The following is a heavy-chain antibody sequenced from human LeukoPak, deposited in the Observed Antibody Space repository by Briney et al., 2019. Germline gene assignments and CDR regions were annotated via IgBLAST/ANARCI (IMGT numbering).Heavy chain of an antibody. D-gene: IGHD3-22*01. Sequence: GGSLRLSCAASGFTFDDYGMSWVRQAPGKGLEWVSGINWNGGATGYADSVKGRFTISRDNAKNSLFLQMNSLRAEDTAVYYCARTSMIVVVTHAFDIWGQGTMVTVSS. CDR3: ARTSMIVVVTHAFDI. CDR1: GFTFDDYG. V-gene: IGHV3-20*04. CDR2: INWNGGAT. J-gene: IGHJ3*02.